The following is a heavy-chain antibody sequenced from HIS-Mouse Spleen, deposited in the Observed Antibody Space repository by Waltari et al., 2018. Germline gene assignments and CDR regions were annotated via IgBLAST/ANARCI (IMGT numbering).Heavy chain of an antibody. CDR2: IYYSSTT. V-gene: IGHV4-39*07. Sequence: QLQLQESGPGLVKPSETLSLTCTVSGGSISSSSYYWGWIRQPPWKGLEWIGSIYYSSTTYYDPSLKSRVTISVDTSKNQFSLKLSSVTAADTAVYYCAREIPYSSSWYDWYFDLWGRGTLVTVSS. J-gene: IGHJ2*01. CDR3: AREIPYSSSWYDWYFDL. CDR1: GGSISSSSYY. D-gene: IGHD6-13*01.